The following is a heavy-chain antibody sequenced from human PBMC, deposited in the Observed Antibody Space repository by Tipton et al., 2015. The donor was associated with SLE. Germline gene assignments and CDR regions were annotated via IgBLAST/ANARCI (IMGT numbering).Heavy chain of an antibody. D-gene: IGHD3-22*01. J-gene: IGHJ4*02. CDR1: GGSVSSGSYY. V-gene: IGHV4-61*01. CDR3: ARANYYDSSGLED. Sequence: TLSLTCTVSGGSVSSGSYYWSWIRQPPGKGLEWIGYIYYSGSTNYNPSLKSRVTISVDTSKNQFSLKLSSVTAADTAVYYCARANYYDSSGLEDWGQGTLVTVSS. CDR2: IYYSGST.